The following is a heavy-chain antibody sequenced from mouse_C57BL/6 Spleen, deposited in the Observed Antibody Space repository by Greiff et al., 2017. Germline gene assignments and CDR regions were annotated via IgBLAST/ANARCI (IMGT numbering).Heavy chain of an antibody. CDR3: AFITTPVEGYFDV. CDR2: IDPSDSET. J-gene: IGHJ1*03. V-gene: IGHV1-52*01. Sequence: QVQLQQPGAELVRPGSSVKLSCKASGYTFTSYWMHWVKQRPIQGLEWIGNIDPSDSETHYNQKFKDKATLTVDKSSSTAYMQLSSLTSEDSAVYYCAFITTPVEGYFDVWGTGTTVTVSS. D-gene: IGHD1-1*01. CDR1: GYTFTSYW.